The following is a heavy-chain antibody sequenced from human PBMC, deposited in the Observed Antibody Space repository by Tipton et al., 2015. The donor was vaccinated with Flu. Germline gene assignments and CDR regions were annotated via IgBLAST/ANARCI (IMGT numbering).Heavy chain of an antibody. D-gene: IGHD2-15*01. CDR3: ARDTSYCSGGSCDY. CDR2: IYSIGST. Sequence: QLVQSGGGLIQPGGSLRLSCAASGFTVRTNYMSWVRQAPGKGLEWVSVIYSIGSTYYADSVKGRFTISRDNSKNTLYLQMNSLRVEDTAVYYCARDTSYCSGGSCDYWGQGTLVTVSS. J-gene: IGHJ4*02. CDR1: GFTVRTNY. V-gene: IGHV3-53*01.